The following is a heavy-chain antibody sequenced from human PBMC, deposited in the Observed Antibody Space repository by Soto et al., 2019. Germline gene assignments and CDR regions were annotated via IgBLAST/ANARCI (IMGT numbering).Heavy chain of an antibody. Sequence: PGGSLRLSCAASGFTFSSYAMSWVRQAPGKGLEWVSAISGSGGSTYYADSVKGRFTISRDNSKNTLYLQMNSLRAEDTAVYYCAKGPSPWDSSSWYDYWGQGTLVTVSS. CDR2: ISGSGGST. CDR1: GFTFSSYA. V-gene: IGHV3-23*01. CDR3: AKGPSPWDSSSWYDY. J-gene: IGHJ4*02. D-gene: IGHD6-13*01.